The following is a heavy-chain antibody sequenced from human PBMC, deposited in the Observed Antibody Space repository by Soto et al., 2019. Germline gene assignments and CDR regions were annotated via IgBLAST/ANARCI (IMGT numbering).Heavy chain of an antibody. J-gene: IGHJ2*01. CDR1: GGSISSSSYY. D-gene: IGHD5-12*01. V-gene: IGHV4-39*01. Sequence: SETLSLTCTVSGGSISSSSYYWGWIRQPPGKGLEWIGSIYYSGSTYYNPSLKSRVTISVDTSKNQFSLKLSSVTAADTAVYYCARPGDGYNYDWYFDLWGRGTLVTVSS. CDR2: IYYSGST. CDR3: ARPGDGYNYDWYFDL.